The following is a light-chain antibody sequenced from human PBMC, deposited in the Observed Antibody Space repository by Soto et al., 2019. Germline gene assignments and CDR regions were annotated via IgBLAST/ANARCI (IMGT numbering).Light chain of an antibody. Sequence: EIVMTQSPATLSVSPGERATLSCRASQSVSSNLAWYQQKPGQAPRLLIYGASTRATGIPARLSGSGSGTEFTLTISSLQSEDFAVYYCQQYSNWPQTFGQGTKVDI. CDR1: QSVSSN. CDR3: QQYSNWPQT. J-gene: IGKJ1*01. V-gene: IGKV3-15*01. CDR2: GAS.